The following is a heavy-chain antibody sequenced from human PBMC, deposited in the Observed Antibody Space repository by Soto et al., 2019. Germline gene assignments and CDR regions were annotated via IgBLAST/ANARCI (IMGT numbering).Heavy chain of an antibody. V-gene: IGHV1-18*01. D-gene: IGHD5-18*01. Sequence: ASVKVSCKASGYTFTSYCISWVRQAPGQGLEWMGWISAYNGNTNYAQKLQGRVTMTTDTSTSTAYMELRSLRSDNTAVYYCAREMGYSYGHGWFDPWGQGTLVTVSS. CDR2: ISAYNGNT. CDR1: GYTFTSYC. J-gene: IGHJ5*02. CDR3: AREMGYSYGHGWFDP.